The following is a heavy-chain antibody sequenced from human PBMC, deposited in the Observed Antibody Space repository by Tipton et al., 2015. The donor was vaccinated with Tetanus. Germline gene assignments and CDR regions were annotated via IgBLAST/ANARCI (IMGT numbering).Heavy chain of an antibody. D-gene: IGHD3-22*01. Sequence: TLSLTCTVSGASISSSYWSWIRQPPGKGLEWIGSIYYNGGTNSNPSLKSRVAISVDTSRNQFSLRLTSVTAADTALYYCAREVVNSSYYSSKYYFDYWGQGTLVTVSS. CDR2: IYYNGGT. J-gene: IGHJ4*02. CDR3: AREVVNSSYYSSKYYFDY. CDR1: GASISSSY. V-gene: IGHV4-59*01.